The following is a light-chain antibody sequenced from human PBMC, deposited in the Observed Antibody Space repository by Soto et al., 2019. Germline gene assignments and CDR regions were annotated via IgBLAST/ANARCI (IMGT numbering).Light chain of an antibody. V-gene: IGKV3-20*01. CDR3: QQYGSSPFWT. CDR1: QSVSSSY. J-gene: IGKJ1*01. CDR2: GAS. Sequence: EIVLTQSPGTLSLFPGERATLSCRASQSVSSSYLAWYQQKPGQAPRLLIYGASSRATGIPDRFSGSGSGTDFTLTISRLEPEDFAVYYCQQYGSSPFWTFGQGTKVDIK.